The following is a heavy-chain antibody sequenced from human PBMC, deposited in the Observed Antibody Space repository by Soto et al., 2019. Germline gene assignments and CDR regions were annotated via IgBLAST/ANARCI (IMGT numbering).Heavy chain of an antibody. CDR1: GCTFSSYA. D-gene: IGHD5-12*01. J-gene: IGHJ6*02. CDR3: ARELYSGDAVGMDV. CDR2: ISYDGSNK. V-gene: IGHV3-30-3*01. Sequence: PGGSLRLSCAASGCTFSSYAMHWVRQAPGKGLEWGAVISYDGSNKYYADSVKGRCTISRDNSKNTLYLQMNSLRAEDTAVYYCARELYSGDAVGMDVWGQGTTVTVSS.